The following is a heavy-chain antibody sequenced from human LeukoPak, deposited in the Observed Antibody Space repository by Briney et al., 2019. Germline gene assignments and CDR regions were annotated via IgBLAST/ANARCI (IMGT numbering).Heavy chain of an antibody. CDR3: AKDPSRQQLVPRAFDY. V-gene: IGHV3-23*01. Sequence: GGSLRLSCAASGFTFSSYAMNWVRQAPGKGLEWVSSISGSGANTYYADSVKGRFTISRDNAKNTLFLQMNSLRAEDTAVYYCAKDPSRQQLVPRAFDYWGQGTLVTVSS. D-gene: IGHD6-13*01. CDR1: GFTFSSYA. J-gene: IGHJ4*02. CDR2: ISGSGANT.